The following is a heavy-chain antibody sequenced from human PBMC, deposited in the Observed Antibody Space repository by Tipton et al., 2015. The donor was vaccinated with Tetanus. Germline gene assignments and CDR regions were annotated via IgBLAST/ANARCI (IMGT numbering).Heavy chain of an antibody. CDR1: GFTFNIFG. J-gene: IGHJ5*01. D-gene: IGHD2-21*01. CDR3: ARRGEARANWFDS. Sequence: SLRLSCAATGFTFNIFGMNWVRQAPGKGLEWVSYISYSSTSIYYADSVKGRFVVSRDNAKNSLYLQMNTLRDDDTAVYYCARRGEARANWFDSWGQGTLVTVSS. CDR2: ISYSSTSI. V-gene: IGHV3-48*02.